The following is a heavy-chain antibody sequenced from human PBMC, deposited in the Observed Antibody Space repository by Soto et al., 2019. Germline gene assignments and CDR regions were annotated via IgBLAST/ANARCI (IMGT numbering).Heavy chain of an antibody. D-gene: IGHD3-3*01. CDR2: IKQDGSEK. CDR3: AKRQSFDFWSGYLPFFDY. V-gene: IGHV3-7*03. CDR1: GFTFSSYW. Sequence: SLRLSCAASGFTFSSYWMSWVRQAPGKGLEWVANIKQDGSEKYYVDSVKGRFTISRDDSKNTLYLHMSSLRVEDTAIYYCAKRQSFDFWSGYLPFFDYWGQGTPVTVSS. J-gene: IGHJ4*02.